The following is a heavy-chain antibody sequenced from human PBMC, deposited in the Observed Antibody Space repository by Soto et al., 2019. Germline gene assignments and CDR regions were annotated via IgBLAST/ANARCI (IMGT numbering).Heavy chain of an antibody. CDR1: GGTFSSYA. CDR3: ARSRYDIYLNFDY. J-gene: IGHJ4*02. CDR2: IIPIFGTA. D-gene: IGHD3-9*01. Sequence: EASVKVSCKASGGTFSSYAISWVRQAPGQGLEWMGGIIPIFGTANYAQKFQGRVTITADESTSTAYMELSSLRSEDTAVYYCARSRYDIYLNFDYWGQGTLVTVSS. V-gene: IGHV1-69*13.